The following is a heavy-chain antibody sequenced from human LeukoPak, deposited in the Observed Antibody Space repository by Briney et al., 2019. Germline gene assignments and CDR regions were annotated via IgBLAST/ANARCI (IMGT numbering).Heavy chain of an antibody. CDR1: GLTFRSFW. D-gene: IGHD5-24*01. Sequence: GGSLRLSCAVSGLTFRSFWMSWVRQAPGKGLEWVANIDQDGSEKYFVDSVKGRFTISRDNSKNSLHLQMNTLRAEDTAVYYCARERDGRFFDYWGQGTLVTVSS. J-gene: IGHJ4*02. CDR2: IDQDGSEK. V-gene: IGHV3-7*01. CDR3: ARERDGRFFDY.